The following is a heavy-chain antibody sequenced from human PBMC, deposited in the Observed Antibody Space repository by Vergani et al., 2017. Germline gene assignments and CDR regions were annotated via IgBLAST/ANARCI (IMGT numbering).Heavy chain of an antibody. CDR3: ARGDYGDEGIDI. V-gene: IGHV1-3*01. J-gene: IGHJ3*02. D-gene: IGHD4-17*01. Sequence: QVQLVQSGAEVKKPGASVKVSCKASGYTFTSYAMHWVRQAPGQRLEWMGWINAGNGNTKYSQKFQGRVPITRDTSASTAYMELSSLRSEDTAVYYCARGDYGDEGIDIWGQGTMVTVSS. CDR2: INAGNGNT. CDR1: GYTFTSYA.